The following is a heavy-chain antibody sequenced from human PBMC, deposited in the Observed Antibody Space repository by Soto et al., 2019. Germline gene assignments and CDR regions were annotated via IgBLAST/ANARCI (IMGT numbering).Heavy chain of an antibody. CDR2: INPSGGST. CDR3: ASHPRRAAGPQ. D-gene: IGHD6-13*01. CDR1: GYTFTSYY. V-gene: IGHV1-46*03. J-gene: IGHJ4*02. Sequence: QVQLVQSGAEVKKPGASVKVSCKASGYTFTSYYMHWVRQAPGQGLEWMGIINPSGGSTSYAQKFQGRVTMTRDTSTSTVYMQLSSLRSEDTAVYYCASHPRRAAGPQWGQGTLVTVSS.